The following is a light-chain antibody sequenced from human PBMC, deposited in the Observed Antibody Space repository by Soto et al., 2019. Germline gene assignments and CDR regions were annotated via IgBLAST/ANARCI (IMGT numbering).Light chain of an antibody. CDR3: AAWDDSLNGRYV. CDR2: SNN. J-gene: IGLJ1*01. CDR1: SSNIGSNT. V-gene: IGLV1-44*01. Sequence: QSVLTQPPSASGTPGQRVTISCSGSSSNIGSNTVNWYQQLPGTAPKLLINSNNQRPSGVPDRFSGSQSGTSASLAISGLQTEDEADYYCAAWDDSLNGRYVFGTGTKVTVL.